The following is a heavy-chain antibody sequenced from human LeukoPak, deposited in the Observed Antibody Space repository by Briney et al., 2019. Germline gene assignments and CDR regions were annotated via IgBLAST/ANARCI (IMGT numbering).Heavy chain of an antibody. D-gene: IGHD2-2*01. Sequence: SETLSLTCAVSGHSISSGYYWGGIRQPPGKGVEGGGRIYHSGSTYYSPSLKRRVTISVDTSKNQISRKLSSVTAADTAVYYCASHQLPNNCGQGTLVTVSP. V-gene: IGHV4-38-2*01. J-gene: IGHJ4*02. CDR1: GHSISSGYY. CDR3: ASHQLPNN. CDR2: IYHSGST.